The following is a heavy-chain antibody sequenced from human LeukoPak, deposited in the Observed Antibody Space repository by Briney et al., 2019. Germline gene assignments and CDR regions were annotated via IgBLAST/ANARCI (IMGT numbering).Heavy chain of an antibody. V-gene: IGHV4-59*01. CDR2: IYYSGST. Sequence: SETLSLTCTVSGGSISSYYWSWIRQPPGKGLEWIGYIYYSGSTNYNPSLKSRVTISVDTSKNQFPLKLSSVTAEDTAVYYCARDQDSSYYYDSSGYSYWGQGTLVTVSS. CDR3: ARDQDSSYYYDSSGYSY. CDR1: GGSISSYY. D-gene: IGHD3-22*01. J-gene: IGHJ4*02.